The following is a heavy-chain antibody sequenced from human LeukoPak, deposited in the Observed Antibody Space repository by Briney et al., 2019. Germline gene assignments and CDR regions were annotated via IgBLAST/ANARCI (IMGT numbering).Heavy chain of an antibody. CDR1: RYTFTTYG. Sequence: ASVKVSCKASRYTFTTYGMNWVRQATGQGLEWMGWINTNTGNPTYAQGFTGRFVFSLDTSVSTAYLQISSLKAEDTAVYYCARLRGREYFDYWGQGTLVTVSS. V-gene: IGHV7-4-1*02. CDR3: ARLRGREYFDY. CDR2: INTNTGNP. D-gene: IGHD3-16*01. J-gene: IGHJ4*02.